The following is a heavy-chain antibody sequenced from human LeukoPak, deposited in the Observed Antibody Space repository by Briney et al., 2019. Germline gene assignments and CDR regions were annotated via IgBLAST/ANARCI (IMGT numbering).Heavy chain of an antibody. CDR2: IISIFGTA. CDR1: GGTFSSYA. J-gene: IGHJ5*02. Sequence: SVKVSCKASGGTFSSYAISWVRQAPGQGLGWMGGIISIFGTANYAQKFQGRVTITTDESASTAYMELSSLRSEDTAVYYCARDGGYCSSTSCFLVNWFDPWGQGTLVTVSS. V-gene: IGHV1-69*05. D-gene: IGHD2-2*01. CDR3: ARDGGYCSSTSCFLVNWFDP.